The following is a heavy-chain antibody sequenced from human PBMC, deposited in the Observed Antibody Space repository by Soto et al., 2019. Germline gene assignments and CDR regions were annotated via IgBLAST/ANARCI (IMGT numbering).Heavy chain of an antibody. CDR1: GFTFDDYA. CDR2: ISWNSGSI. V-gene: IGHV3-9*01. D-gene: IGHD2-2*01. CDR3: AKDVGYCISTSCAVGTYYYYYGMDV. J-gene: IGHJ6*02. Sequence: GGSLRLSCAASGFTFDDYAMHWVRQAPGKGLERVSGISWNSGSIGYADSVKGRFTISRDNAKNSLYLQMNSLRAEDTALYYCAKDVGYCISTSCAVGTYYYYYGMDVWGQGTTVTVSS.